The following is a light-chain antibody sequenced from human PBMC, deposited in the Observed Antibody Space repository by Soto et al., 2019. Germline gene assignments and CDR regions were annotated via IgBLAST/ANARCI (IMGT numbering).Light chain of an antibody. CDR2: AAS. CDR3: QQANSFPWT. V-gene: IGKV1-12*01. CDR1: QGINSW. Sequence: DIQMTQSPSSVSASVGDRVTMTCRASQGINSWLAWYQQKPGKAPKLLIYAASNLQSGFPSRFSGSGSGTDFTLTISSLQPEDFATYYCQQANSFPWTFGQGTKVEIK. J-gene: IGKJ1*01.